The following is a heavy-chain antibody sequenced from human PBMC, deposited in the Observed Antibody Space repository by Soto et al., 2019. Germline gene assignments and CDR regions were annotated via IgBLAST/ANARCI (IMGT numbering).Heavy chain of an antibody. J-gene: IGHJ4*02. CDR2: ISYEGRNK. D-gene: IGHD2-15*01. Sequence: GGSLRLSCAVSGLTFSLYGMHWVRQAPGKGLEWVAFISYEGRNKYYADSVKGRFTISRDNSRNTLSLQLDSLRPEDTAVYYCAKGRDSTLLRWQYFDNWGQGTQVTVSS. CDR1: GLTFSLYG. CDR3: AKGRDSTLLRWQYFDN. V-gene: IGHV3-30*18.